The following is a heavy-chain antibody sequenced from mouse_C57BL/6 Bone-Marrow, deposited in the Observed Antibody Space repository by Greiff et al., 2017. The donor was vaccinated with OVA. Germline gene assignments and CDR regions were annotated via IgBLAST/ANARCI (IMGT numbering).Heavy chain of an antibody. J-gene: IGHJ2*01. V-gene: IGHV1-26*01. Sequence: VQLQQSGPELVKPGASVKISCKASGYTFTDYYMNWVKQSHGKSLEWIGDINPNNGGTSYNQKFKGKATLTVDKSSSTAYMELRSLTSEDSAVYYCAREITTVVATKNYFDYWGQGTTLTVSS. CDR1: GYTFTDYY. CDR2: INPNNGGT. CDR3: AREITTVVATKNYFDY. D-gene: IGHD1-1*01.